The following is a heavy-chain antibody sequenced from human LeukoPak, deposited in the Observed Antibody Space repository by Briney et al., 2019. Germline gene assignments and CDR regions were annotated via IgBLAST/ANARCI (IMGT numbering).Heavy chain of an antibody. CDR3: ARGSGSYSLYYFDY. CDR2: INHSGNT. Sequence: SETLSLTCAVYGGSFSGYYWSWIRQPPGKGLEWIGEINHSGNTNYNPSLKSRVTISVDTSKNQFSLKLSSVTAADTAVYYCARGSGSYSLYYFDYWGQGTLVTVSS. J-gene: IGHJ4*02. V-gene: IGHV4-34*01. D-gene: IGHD1-26*01. CDR1: GGSFSGYY.